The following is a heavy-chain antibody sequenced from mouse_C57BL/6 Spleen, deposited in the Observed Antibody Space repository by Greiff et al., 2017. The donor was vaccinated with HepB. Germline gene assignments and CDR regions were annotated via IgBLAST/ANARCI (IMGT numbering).Heavy chain of an antibody. CDR3: TLYDYQAWVAY. J-gene: IGHJ3*01. D-gene: IGHD2-4*01. V-gene: IGHV14-4*01. Sequence: EVQLQQSGAELVRPGASVKLSCTASGFNIKDDYMHWVKQRPEQGLEWIGWIDPENGDTEYASKFQGKATITADTSSNTAYLQLSSLPSEDTAVYYCTLYDYQAWVAYWGQGTLVTVSA. CDR1: GFNIKDDY. CDR2: IDPENGDT.